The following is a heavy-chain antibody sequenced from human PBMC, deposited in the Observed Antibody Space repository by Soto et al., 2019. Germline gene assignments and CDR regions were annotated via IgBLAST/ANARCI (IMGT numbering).Heavy chain of an antibody. Sequence: EVQLVESGGGLVQPGGSLRLSCAASGFTFSTYWMHWVRQAPGKGLVWVSRIGRDGIGTTYAESVKGRFTISRDNTKNTLSLQMNSLRVEDTAVYYCGPLGNFGVVMGHWGQGTLVTVSS. CDR3: GPLGNFGVVMGH. V-gene: IGHV3-74*03. J-gene: IGHJ4*02. CDR1: GFTFSTYW. D-gene: IGHD3-3*01. CDR2: IGRDGIGT.